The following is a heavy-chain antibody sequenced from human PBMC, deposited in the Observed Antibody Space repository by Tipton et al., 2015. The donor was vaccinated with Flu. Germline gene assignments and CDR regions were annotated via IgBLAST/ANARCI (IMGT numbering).Heavy chain of an antibody. CDR1: GFTFSSYW. J-gene: IGHJ5*02. CDR3: ARVRGYCSGDTCYATGWGGWFDP. D-gene: IGHD2-15*01. Sequence: SLRLSCAASGFTFSSYWMTWVRQAPGKGLEWVANIKQDGSEKYYVDSVKGRFTISRDNSKSTLYLQMNSLRAEDTAVYYCARVRGYCSGDTCYATGWGGWFDPWGQGTLVTVSS. V-gene: IGHV3-7*03. CDR2: IKQDGSEK.